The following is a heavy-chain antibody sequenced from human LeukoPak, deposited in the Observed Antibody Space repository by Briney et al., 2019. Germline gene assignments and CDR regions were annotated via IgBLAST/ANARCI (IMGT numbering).Heavy chain of an antibody. Sequence: GGSLRLSCAASGFTVSSNYLNWVRQAPGKGLEWVAVVYSGGTTVYADSVKGRFTISRDNSKNTLDLQMSGLRVEDTAVYYCARDRGYKAFDIWGQGTMVTVSS. D-gene: IGHD5-18*01. V-gene: IGHV3-66*01. CDR2: VYSGGTT. CDR1: GFTVSSNY. CDR3: ARDRGYKAFDI. J-gene: IGHJ3*02.